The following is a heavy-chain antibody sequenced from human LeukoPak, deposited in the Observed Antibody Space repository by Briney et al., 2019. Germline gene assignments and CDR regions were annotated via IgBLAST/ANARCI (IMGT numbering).Heavy chain of an antibody. Sequence: GGSLRLSCAASGFTFSSYAMSWVRQAPGKGLEWVSAISGSGGSTYYADSVKGRFTISRDNSKNTLCLQMNSLRAEDTAVYYCAKEGDPNDPTDILTGYFLPNYYYGMDVWGQGTTVTVSS. CDR3: AKEGDPNDPTDILTGYFLPNYYYGMDV. CDR2: ISGSGGST. D-gene: IGHD3-9*01. V-gene: IGHV3-23*01. CDR1: GFTFSSYA. J-gene: IGHJ6*02.